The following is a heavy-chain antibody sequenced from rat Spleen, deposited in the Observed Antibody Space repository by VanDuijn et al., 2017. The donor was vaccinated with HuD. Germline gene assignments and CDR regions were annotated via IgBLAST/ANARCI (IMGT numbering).Heavy chain of an antibody. Sequence: EVQLVESGGGLVQPGRSLKFSCAASGFTFSDYAMAWVRQAPTKGLEWVATISYDDRSTYYRDSVRGRFTISRDNAKSTLSLQMDSLRSEDTATYYCARRHYGYTDYFDYWGQGVMVTVSS. J-gene: IGHJ2*01. D-gene: IGHD1-9*01. CDR3: ARRHYGYTDYFDY. V-gene: IGHV5-17*01. CDR1: GFTFSDYA. CDR2: ISYDDRST.